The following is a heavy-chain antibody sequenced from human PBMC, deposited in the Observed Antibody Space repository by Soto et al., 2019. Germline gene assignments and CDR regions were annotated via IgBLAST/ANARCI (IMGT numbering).Heavy chain of an antibody. Sequence: QVQLQQWGAGLLKPSETLSLTCAVYGGSFSGYYWSWIRQPPGKGLEWIGEINHSGSTNYNPSLKSRVTISVDTSKNQSSLKLSSVTDADTAMYYCAIQLWFAGVYYYYIDVWGKGNTVTVSS. CDR1: GGSFSGYY. J-gene: IGHJ6*03. CDR3: AIQLWFAGVYYYYIDV. V-gene: IGHV4-34*01. CDR2: INHSGST. D-gene: IGHD5-18*01.